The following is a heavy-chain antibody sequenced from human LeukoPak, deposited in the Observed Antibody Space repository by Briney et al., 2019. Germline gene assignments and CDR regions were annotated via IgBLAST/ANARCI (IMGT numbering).Heavy chain of an antibody. CDR1: GYTSTGYY. CDR3: ARELNYYDTS. CDR2: INPNSGGT. V-gene: IGHV1-2*02. J-gene: IGHJ5*02. D-gene: IGHD3-22*01. Sequence: GASVKVSCKASGYTSTGYYMHWVRQAPGQGLEWMGWINPNSGGTNYAQKFQGRVTMTRDTSISTAYMELSRLRSDDTAVYYCARELNYYDTSWGQGTLVTVSS.